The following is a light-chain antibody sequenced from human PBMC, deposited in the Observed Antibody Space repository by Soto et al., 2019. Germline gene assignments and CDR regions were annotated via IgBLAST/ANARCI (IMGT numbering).Light chain of an antibody. J-gene: IGLJ2*01. CDR3: TSYTSKHTLV. CDR1: SSDVGGYNY. V-gene: IGLV2-14*01. CDR2: EVN. Sequence: QSALTQPASVSGSPGQSITISCTGTSSDVGGYNYVSWYQQHPGKAPKLMIYEVNNRPSGASNRFSGSKSGNTASLTISGLQAEDEADYYCTSYTSKHTLVFGGGTKLTVL.